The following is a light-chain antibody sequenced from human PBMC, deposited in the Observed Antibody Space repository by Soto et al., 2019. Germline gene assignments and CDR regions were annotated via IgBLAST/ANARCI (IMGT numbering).Light chain of an antibody. J-gene: IGKJ5*01. Sequence: EIVLTQSPGILSLSPGERASLSCGASQSISSSFLAWYQQKPGQAPRLLIYGASSRATGIPDRFSGTGSETDLTLTISKLEPEDFAVYYYQQYDNSTITFGQGTRLEIK. CDR3: QQYDNSTIT. V-gene: IGKV3-20*01. CDR1: QSISSSF. CDR2: GAS.